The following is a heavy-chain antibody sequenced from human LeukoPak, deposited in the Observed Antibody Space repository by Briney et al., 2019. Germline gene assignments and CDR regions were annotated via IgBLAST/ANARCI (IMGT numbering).Heavy chain of an antibody. Sequence: ASVKVSCKVSGYTLTELSMHWVRQAPGKGLEWMGGFDPEDGETIYAQKFQGRVTMTEDTSTDTAYMELSSLRSEDTAVYYCATGNYDRSGYHPIDYWGQGTLVTVSS. V-gene: IGHV1-24*01. CDR3: ATGNYDRSGYHPIDY. CDR2: FDPEDGET. D-gene: IGHD3-22*01. J-gene: IGHJ4*02. CDR1: GYTLTELS.